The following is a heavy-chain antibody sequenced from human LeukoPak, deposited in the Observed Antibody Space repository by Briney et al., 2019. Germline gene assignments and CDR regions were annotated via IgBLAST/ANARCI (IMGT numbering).Heavy chain of an antibody. CDR2: ISGSGGST. CDR3: AKLPREYYDSSGYYRLHPHFDY. Sequence: GGSLRLSCAASGFTFSSYAMSWVRQAPGKGLEWVSAISGSGGSTYYADSVKGRFTISRDNSKNTLYLQMNSLRAEDTAVYYCAKLPREYYDSSGYYRLHPHFDYWGQGTLVTVSS. J-gene: IGHJ4*02. D-gene: IGHD3-22*01. CDR1: GFTFSSYA. V-gene: IGHV3-23*01.